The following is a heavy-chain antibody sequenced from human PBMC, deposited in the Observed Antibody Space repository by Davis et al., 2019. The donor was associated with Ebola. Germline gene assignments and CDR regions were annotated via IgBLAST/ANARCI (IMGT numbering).Heavy chain of an antibody. Sequence: ASVKVSCKASGYTFTSYDINWVRQATGQGLEWMGWMNPNSGNTGYAQKLQGRVTMTTDTSTSTAYMELRSLRSDDTAVYYCARDAIVVVPAAPDLIDYWGQGTLVTVSS. J-gene: IGHJ4*02. D-gene: IGHD2-2*01. CDR3: ARDAIVVVPAAPDLIDY. CDR2: MNPNSGNT. CDR1: GYTFTSYD. V-gene: IGHV1-8*01.